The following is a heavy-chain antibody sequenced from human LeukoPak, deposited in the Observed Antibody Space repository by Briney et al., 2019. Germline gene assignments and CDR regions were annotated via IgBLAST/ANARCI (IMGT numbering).Heavy chain of an antibody. Sequence: PSQTLSLTCTVSGGSISSGGYYWSWIRQHPGKGLEWIGYIYYSGSTYYNPSLKSRVTISVDTSKNQFSLRLSSVTAADTAVYYCARRLGMGPPYFDYWGQGTLVTVSS. CDR3: ARRLGMGPPYFDY. V-gene: IGHV4-31*03. J-gene: IGHJ4*02. CDR2: IYYSGST. CDR1: GGSISSGGYY. D-gene: IGHD7-27*01.